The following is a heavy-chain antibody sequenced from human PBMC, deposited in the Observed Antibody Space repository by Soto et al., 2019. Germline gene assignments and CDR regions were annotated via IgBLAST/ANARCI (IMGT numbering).Heavy chain of an antibody. Sequence: QVQLVESGGGVVQPGRSLRLSCAASGFTFSSYAMHWVRQAPGKGLEWVAVISYDGSNKYYADSVKGRFTISRDNSKNTLYLQMNSLRAEDAGVYYCARDRYSNLRDLQAYYFDYWGQGTLVTVSS. D-gene: IGHD4-4*01. CDR1: GFTFSSYA. V-gene: IGHV3-30-3*01. J-gene: IGHJ4*02. CDR3: ARDRYSNLRDLQAYYFDY. CDR2: ISYDGSNK.